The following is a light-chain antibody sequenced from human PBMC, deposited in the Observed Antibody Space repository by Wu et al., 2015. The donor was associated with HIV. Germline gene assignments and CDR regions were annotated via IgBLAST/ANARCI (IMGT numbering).Light chain of an antibody. V-gene: IGKV1-5*03. Sequence: DIQMTQSPSTLSACVGDRVNITCRASQNINDCLAWYQQKPGKAPKLLIYRTSNLQNEVAPRFSGSGSGTEFTLIINSLQPEDFATYYCLQHNSYPFTFGPGTKVDIK. CDR3: LQHNSYPFT. CDR1: QNINDC. J-gene: IGKJ3*01. CDR2: RTS.